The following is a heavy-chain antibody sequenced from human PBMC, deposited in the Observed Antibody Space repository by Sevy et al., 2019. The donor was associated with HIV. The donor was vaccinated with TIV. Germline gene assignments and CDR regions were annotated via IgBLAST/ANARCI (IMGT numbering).Heavy chain of an antibody. V-gene: IGHV5-51*01. CDR1: GYSFTSYW. CDR2: IYPGDSDT. J-gene: IGHJ3*02. D-gene: IGHD3-22*01. Sequence: GESLKISCKGSGYSFTSYWIGWVRQMPGKGLEWMGIIYPGDSDTRYSPAFQGQVTISADKSISTAYLQWSSLKASDTAMDYCARSEANTYDSSGYIKRGAFDIWGQGTMVTVSS. CDR3: ARSEANTYDSSGYIKRGAFDI.